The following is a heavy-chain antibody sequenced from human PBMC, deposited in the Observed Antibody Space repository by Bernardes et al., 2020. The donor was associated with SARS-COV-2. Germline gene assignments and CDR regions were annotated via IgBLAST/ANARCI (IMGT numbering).Heavy chain of an antibody. D-gene: IGHD2-15*01. V-gene: IGHV1-18*01. CDR3: ARAQPLVVAATPTDY. Sequence: GESLKISCEASGYTFTSYGISWVRQAPGQGLEWMGWISAYNGNTNYAQKLQGRVTMTTDTSTSTAYMELRSLRSDDTAVYYCARAQPLVVAATPTDYWGQGTLVTVSS. CDR1: GYTFTSYG. CDR2: ISAYNGNT. J-gene: IGHJ4*02.